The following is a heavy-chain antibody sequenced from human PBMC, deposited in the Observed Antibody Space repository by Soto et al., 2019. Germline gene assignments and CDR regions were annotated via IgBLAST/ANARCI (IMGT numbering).Heavy chain of an antibody. J-gene: IGHJ3*02. Sequence: EVPLLESGGGLVQPGGSLRLSCAASGFTFSSYAMSWVRQAPGKGLEWVSAISGSGGSTYYADSVKGRFTISRDNSKNTLYLQMNSLRAEDTAVYYCAKTSITMIVVAIMGAFDIWGQGTMVTVSS. V-gene: IGHV3-23*01. CDR3: AKTSITMIVVAIMGAFDI. CDR2: ISGSGGST. CDR1: GFTFSSYA. D-gene: IGHD3-22*01.